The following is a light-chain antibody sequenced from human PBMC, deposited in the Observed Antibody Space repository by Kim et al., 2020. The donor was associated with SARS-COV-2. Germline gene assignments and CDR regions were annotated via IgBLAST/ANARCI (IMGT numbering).Light chain of an antibody. Sequence: DVQMTQSPSTLSASVGDRVTITGRASQSISNWLAWYQQKSGKAPKLLIYKASTLESGVPSRFSGSGSGTEFTLTISSLQPDDFATYFCQQYNTYVYTFGQGTKLEI. V-gene: IGKV1-5*03. CDR3: QQYNTYVYT. CDR1: QSISNW. J-gene: IGKJ2*01. CDR2: KAS.